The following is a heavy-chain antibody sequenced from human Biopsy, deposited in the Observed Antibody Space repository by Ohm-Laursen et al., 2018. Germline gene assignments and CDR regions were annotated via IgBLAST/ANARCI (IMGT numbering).Heavy chain of an antibody. D-gene: IGHD3-16*01. V-gene: IGHV3-33*06. CDR1: GVTLSDYG. J-gene: IGHJ6*02. CDR2: IWYDGTNK. Sequence: SLRLSCAASGVTLSDYGMHWVRQAPGRGLEWVAVIWYDGTNKYYAESVEGRFTISRDNSKNMVYLQMGSLTVEDTAVYYCAKVHDSGYYYYSMDVWGQGTTVTVSS. CDR3: AKVHDSGYYYYSMDV.